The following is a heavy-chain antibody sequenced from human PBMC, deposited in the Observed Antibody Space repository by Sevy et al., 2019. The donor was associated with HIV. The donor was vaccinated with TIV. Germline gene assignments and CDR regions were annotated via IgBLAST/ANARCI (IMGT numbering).Heavy chain of an antibody. Sequence: GASLRLSCTASGFTFSSYDMNWVRQAPGKGLEWVSKISSSGSSVYYADSVKGRFTISRDNAKNSLNLQMNSLRAEDTAVYYCTRNGGAFDNGFDPWGQGTLVTVSS. CDR2: ISSSGSSV. CDR1: GFTFSSYD. CDR3: TRNGGAFDNGFDP. J-gene: IGHJ5*02. V-gene: IGHV3-48*03. D-gene: IGHD2-8*01.